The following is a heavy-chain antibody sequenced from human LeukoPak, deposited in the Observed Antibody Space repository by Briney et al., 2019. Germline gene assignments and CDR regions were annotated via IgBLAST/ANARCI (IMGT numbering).Heavy chain of an antibody. J-gene: IGHJ4*02. CDR3: ARDRWGSGWAAFDY. CDR1: GFTFSSYW. Sequence: GGSLRLSCAASGFTFSSYWMSWVRQAPGKGLEWVANIKQDGSEKYYVDSVKGRFTISRDNAKNSLYLQMNSLRAEDTAVYYCARDRWGSGWAAFDYWGQGTLVTVSS. V-gene: IGHV3-7*01. CDR2: IKQDGSEK. D-gene: IGHD6-19*01.